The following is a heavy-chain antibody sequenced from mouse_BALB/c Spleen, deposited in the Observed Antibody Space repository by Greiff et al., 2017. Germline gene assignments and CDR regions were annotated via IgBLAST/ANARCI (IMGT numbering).Heavy chain of an antibody. Sequence: EVQLQQSGAELVRPGASVKLSCTASGFNIKDYYMHWVKQRPEQGLEWIGWIDPENGDTEYAPKFQGKATMTADTSSNTAYLQLSSLTSEDTAVYSCNACVLVEAMDYWGQGTSVTVSA. D-gene: IGHD1-1*01. CDR2: IDPENGDT. J-gene: IGHJ4*01. CDR3: NACVLVEAMDY. CDR1: GFNIKDYY. V-gene: IGHV14-4*02.